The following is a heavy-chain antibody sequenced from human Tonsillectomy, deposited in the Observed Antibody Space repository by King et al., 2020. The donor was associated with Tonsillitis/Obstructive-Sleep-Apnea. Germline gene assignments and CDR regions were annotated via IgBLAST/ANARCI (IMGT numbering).Heavy chain of an antibody. CDR3: AKDLTTTGYYGMDL. CDR2: ISGSGGST. CDR1: GFTFSSYA. V-gene: IGHV3-23*04. Sequence: VQLVESGGGLVQPGGSLRLSCADSGFTFSSYAMSWVRQAPGKGLEWVSAISGSGGSTNYADYVKGRFTISRDNFKNTLYVQMNSLRAEDTAVYYCAKDLTTTGYYGMDLWGQGTTVTVSS. J-gene: IGHJ6*02. D-gene: IGHD1-1*01.